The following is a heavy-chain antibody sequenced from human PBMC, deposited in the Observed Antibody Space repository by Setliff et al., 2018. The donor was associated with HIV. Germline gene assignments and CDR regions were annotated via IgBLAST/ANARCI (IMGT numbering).Heavy chain of an antibody. CDR1: GYSFTAYG. J-gene: IGHJ4*01. V-gene: IGHV1-18*01. CDR2: SNIDSGHT. Sequence: GASVKVSCKASGYSFTAYGISWVRQAPGQGVEWMGWSNIDSGHTNFAQKFQDRVTVTTETSTNTTYMELRGLRSDDPATYYCARVPSGDAGLVRAGFYFWGKGTLVTVSS. D-gene: IGHD2-21*01. CDR3: ARVPSGDAGLVRAGFYF.